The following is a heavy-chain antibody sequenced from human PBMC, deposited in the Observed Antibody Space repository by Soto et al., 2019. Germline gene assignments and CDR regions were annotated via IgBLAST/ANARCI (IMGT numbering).Heavy chain of an antibody. CDR3: RLYSSNQVDY. V-gene: IGHV4-34*01. D-gene: IGHD6-13*01. Sequence: QVQLQQWGAGLLKPSETLSLTCAVYGGSFSGYYWSWIRQPPGKGLAWIGEINHSGGTNYNPSLKSIVTISVDTSKSQFYLKLSSVIAADTAVYYCRLYSSNQVDYWGQGTLVTVSS. J-gene: IGHJ4*02. CDR1: GGSFSGYY. CDR2: INHSGGT.